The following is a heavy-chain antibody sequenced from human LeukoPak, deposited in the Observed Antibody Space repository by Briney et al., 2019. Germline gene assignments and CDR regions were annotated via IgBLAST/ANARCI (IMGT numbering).Heavy chain of an antibody. CDR1: GFMFDDYG. D-gene: IGHD1-14*01. CDR3: AISPGITGTTTGFDY. V-gene: IGHV3-20*04. CDR2: INWNGGST. J-gene: IGHJ4*02. Sequence: GGSLRLSCVGSGFMFDDYGMSWVRQSPGKGLEWVAGINWNGGSTGYADSVKGRFTISRDNAKNSLYLQMNSLTGEATALYYCAISPGITGTTTGFDYWGQGTLVIVSS.